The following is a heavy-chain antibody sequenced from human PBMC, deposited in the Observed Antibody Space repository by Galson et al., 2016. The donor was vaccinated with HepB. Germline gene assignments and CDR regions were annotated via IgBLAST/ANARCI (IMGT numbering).Heavy chain of an antibody. CDR3: ASGYYYMDV. CDR2: IYYSGRT. J-gene: IGHJ6*03. V-gene: IGHV4-31*02. Sequence: NWIRQHPGKGLEWIGYIYYSGRTYHNPSLKSRITTSVDTSKNQFSLKLSSLTAADTAVYYCASGYYYMDVWGKGTTVTVSS.